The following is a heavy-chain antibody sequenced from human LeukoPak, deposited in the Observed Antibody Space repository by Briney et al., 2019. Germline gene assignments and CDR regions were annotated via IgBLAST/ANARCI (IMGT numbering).Heavy chain of an antibody. CDR3: ARGTYYDFWSGYPIYWFDP. CDR2: ISAYNGNT. V-gene: IGHV1-18*01. Sequence: ASVKVSCKASGYTFTSYGISWVRQAPGQGLEWMGWISAYNGNTNYAQKLQGRVTMTTDTSTSTAYMELRSLKSDDTAVYYCARGTYYDFWSGYPIYWFDPWGQGTLVTVSS. J-gene: IGHJ5*02. CDR1: GYTFTSYG. D-gene: IGHD3-3*01.